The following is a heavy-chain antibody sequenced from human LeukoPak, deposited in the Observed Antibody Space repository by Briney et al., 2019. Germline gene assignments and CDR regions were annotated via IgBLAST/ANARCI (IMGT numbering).Heavy chain of an antibody. CDR3: ARAAVDAIVVVVAATRVAFDI. CDR1: GDSVSSNSDA. D-gene: IGHD2-15*01. CDR2: TYYRSKWYN. V-gene: IGHV6-1*01. J-gene: IGHJ3*02. Sequence: SQTLSLTCAIFGDSVSSNSDAWNWIRQSPSRDLEWMGRTYYRSKWYNDYAVSVKSGITINTDTSKNQFSLQLNSVTPEDTAVYYCARAAVDAIVVVVAATRVAFDIWGQGTMVTVSS.